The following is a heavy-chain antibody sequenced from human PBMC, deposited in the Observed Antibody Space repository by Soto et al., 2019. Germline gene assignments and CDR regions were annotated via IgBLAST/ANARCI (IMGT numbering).Heavy chain of an antibody. CDR3: ARGRPYGMDV. Sequence: GGSLIPLCAASGFPFGSYWMNRVRQAPGKGLVWVSRIDSDGSSTTYADSVKGRFTTSRDNAKNTLYLQMSSLRVEDTAVYYCARGRPYGMDVWGQGTTVTVSS. CDR1: GFPFGSYW. J-gene: IGHJ6*02. CDR2: IDSDGSST. V-gene: IGHV3-74*01.